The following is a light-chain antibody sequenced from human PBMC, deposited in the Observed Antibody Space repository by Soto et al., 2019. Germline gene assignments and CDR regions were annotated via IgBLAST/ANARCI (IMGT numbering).Light chain of an antibody. Sequence: DIQMTQSPSSLTASVGDSVTITCQASQDITNYLNGYQQKPGKAPKLLIYDASNLEPGVPSRFSGRGSGADFTFSISSLQPEDIATYYCQQYDDIPPTFGQGTRLEI. J-gene: IGKJ5*01. CDR2: DAS. V-gene: IGKV1-33*01. CDR3: QQYDDIPPT. CDR1: QDITNY.